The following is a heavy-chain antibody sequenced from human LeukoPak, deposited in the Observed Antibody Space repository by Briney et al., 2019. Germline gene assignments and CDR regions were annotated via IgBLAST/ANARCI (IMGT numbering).Heavy chain of an antibody. CDR3: ARYSGSYRDY. J-gene: IGHJ4*02. CDR1: GFTFSNYN. V-gene: IGHV3-21*01. Sequence: GGSLRLSCAASGFTFSNYNMNWVRQAPGKGLEWVSSISSGSSYIYYADSVKGRFTISRDNAKNSLYLQTHSLSAEDTAVYYCARYSGSYRDYWGQGTLVTVSS. D-gene: IGHD3-10*01. CDR2: ISSGSSYI.